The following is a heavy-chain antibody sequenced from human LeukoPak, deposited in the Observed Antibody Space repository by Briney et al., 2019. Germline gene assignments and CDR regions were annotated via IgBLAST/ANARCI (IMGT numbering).Heavy chain of an antibody. V-gene: IGHV3-48*02. D-gene: IGHD6-13*01. J-gene: IGHJ4*02. CDR3: ARRAAPGSDYFDY. CDR2: ISSTSSTI. Sequence: GGSLRLSCAASGFTLCTYIMSRFRQAPGKGLEWLSYISSTSSTIYYADSVKGRFTISRDTAKNSLYLQMNSLRDEDTAVYYCARRAAPGSDYFDYWGQGTLVTVSS. CDR1: GFTLCTYI.